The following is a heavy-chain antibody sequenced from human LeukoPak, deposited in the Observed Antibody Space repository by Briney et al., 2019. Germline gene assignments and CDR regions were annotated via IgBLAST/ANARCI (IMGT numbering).Heavy chain of an antibody. J-gene: IGHJ4*02. CDR2: INPISGGT. Sequence: ASVKVSCTASGYTFTAYYVHWVRQAPGQGLEWMGWINPISGGTNYAQKFQGRVTMTRDTSISTAYMDLTRLISDDTAVYYCAREGGSSTSLDYWGQGTLVTVSS. V-gene: IGHV1-2*02. CDR3: AREGGSSTSLDY. D-gene: IGHD2-2*01. CDR1: GYTFTAYY.